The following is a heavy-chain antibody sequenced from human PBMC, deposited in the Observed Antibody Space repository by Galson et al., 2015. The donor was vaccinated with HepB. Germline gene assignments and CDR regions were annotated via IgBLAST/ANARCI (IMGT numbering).Heavy chain of an antibody. J-gene: IGHJ6*02. CDR3: TAGIAVAGYYYYYGMDV. V-gene: IGHV3-15*07. D-gene: IGHD6-19*01. Sequence: SLRLSCAASGFTFSNAWMNWVRQAPGKGLEWVGRIKSKTDGGTTDYAAPVKGRFTISRDDSKNTLYLQMNSLKTEDTAVYYCTAGIAVAGYYYYYGMDVWGQGTTVTVSS. CDR2: IKSKTDGGTT. CDR1: GFTFSNAW.